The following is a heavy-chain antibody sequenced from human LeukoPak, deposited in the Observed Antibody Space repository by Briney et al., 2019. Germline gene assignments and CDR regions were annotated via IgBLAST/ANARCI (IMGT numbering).Heavy chain of an antibody. V-gene: IGHV3-48*01. D-gene: IGHD5-18*01. CDR1: GFTFSSYS. CDR2: ISSSSTTI. Sequence: GGSLRLSCAASGFTFSSYSINWVRQAPGKGLEWVSYISSSSTTIFYADSLKGRFTISRDNDKNSLYLEMNSLRAEDTAVYYCARAIRGYSYGAFDNWGQGSLVTVSS. CDR3: ARAIRGYSYGAFDN. J-gene: IGHJ4*02.